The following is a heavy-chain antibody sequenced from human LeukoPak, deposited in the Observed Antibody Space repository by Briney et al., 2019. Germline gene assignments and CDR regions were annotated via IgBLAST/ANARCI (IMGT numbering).Heavy chain of an antibody. CDR2: INPSGGSA. V-gene: IGHV1-46*01. CDR1: GYTFTRYY. D-gene: IGHD6-13*01. J-gene: IGHJ4*02. CDR3: ASGQLRIAAAGTQGLPTH. Sequence: ASVKVSCKASGYTFTRYYMHWVRQAPGQGLEWMGIINPSGGSASYAQEFQGRVTMTRDTSTSTVYMELSSLKSEDTAVYYCASGQLRIAAAGTQGLPTHWGQGTLVTVSS.